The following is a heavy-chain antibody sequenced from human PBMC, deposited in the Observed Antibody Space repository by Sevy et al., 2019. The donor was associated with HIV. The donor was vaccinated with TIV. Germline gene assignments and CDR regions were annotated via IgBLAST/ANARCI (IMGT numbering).Heavy chain of an antibody. CDR3: ALERLSSDVAEYFQH. D-gene: IGHD1-1*01. J-gene: IGHJ1*01. Sequence: EGSLRLSCAASGFTFNRYSMHWVRQAPGKELEWVATIAFDATNKHYADSVKGRFTISRDNLQNSLFLQMDSLRPEDTAVYYCALERLSSDVAEYFQHWGQGTLVTVSS. V-gene: IGHV3-30-3*01. CDR1: GFTFNRYS. CDR2: IAFDATNK.